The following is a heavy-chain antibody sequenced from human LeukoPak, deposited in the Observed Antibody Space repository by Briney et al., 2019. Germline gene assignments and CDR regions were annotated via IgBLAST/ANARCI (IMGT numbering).Heavy chain of an antibody. D-gene: IGHD3-3*01. CDR2: ISYSGST. V-gene: IGHV4-59*11. Sequence: SETLSLTCTVSGGSISTHYWSWIRQPPGKGLEWIGYISYSGSTNYNPSLKSRVTISLDTSKNQFSLKLNSVTAADTAVYYCARESITIFGVGRGYYYMDVWGKGTTVTVSS. CDR1: GGSISTHY. CDR3: ARESITIFGVGRGYYYMDV. J-gene: IGHJ6*03.